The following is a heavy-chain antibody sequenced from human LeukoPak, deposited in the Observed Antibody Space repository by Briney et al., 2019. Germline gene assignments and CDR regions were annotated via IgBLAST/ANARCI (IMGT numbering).Heavy chain of an antibody. V-gene: IGHV1-3*01. CDR2: INDGNGNT. Sequence: ASVKVSCKASGYTFTSYAMHWVRQAPGQRLEWMGWINDGNGNTKYSQKFQGRVTITRDTSASTAYMELSSLRSEDTAVYYCAVGIAAAGTTYYFDYWGQGTLVTVSS. D-gene: IGHD6-13*01. CDR1: GYTFTSYA. CDR3: AVGIAAAGTTYYFDY. J-gene: IGHJ4*02.